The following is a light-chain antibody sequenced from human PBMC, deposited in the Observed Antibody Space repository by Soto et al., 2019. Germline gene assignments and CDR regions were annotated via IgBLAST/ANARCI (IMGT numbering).Light chain of an antibody. CDR2: GAS. J-gene: IGKJ1*01. CDR1: QGIGDT. Sequence: LSFMSSQGIGDTLAWYQHKPGQTPRLLIYGASTRATGIQARFSGSGSGTEFTLTISSLQSEDFAVYYFQQYTNGHMWRSGHGTKVEI. CDR3: QQYTNGHMWR. V-gene: IGKV3-15*01.